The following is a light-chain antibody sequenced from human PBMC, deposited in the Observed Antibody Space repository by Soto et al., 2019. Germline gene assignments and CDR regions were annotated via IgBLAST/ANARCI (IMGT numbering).Light chain of an antibody. CDR1: QSISSY. Sequence: DIQMAQSPSSLSASVGDRVTIACRASQSISSYLNWYQQKPGKAPKLLIYAASSLQSGVPSRFSGSGSGTDFPLTISSLQPEDFATYYCQKSYSTPPWTFGQGTKVDIK. CDR2: AAS. J-gene: IGKJ1*01. V-gene: IGKV1-39*01. CDR3: QKSYSTPPWT.